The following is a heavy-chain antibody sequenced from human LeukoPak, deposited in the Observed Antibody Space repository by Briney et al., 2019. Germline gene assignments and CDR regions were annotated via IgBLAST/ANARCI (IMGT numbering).Heavy chain of an antibody. CDR3: ARAPGYCSTTSCEYYYYMDV. CDR2: FDPEDGET. D-gene: IGHD2-2*01. J-gene: IGHJ6*03. V-gene: IGHV1-24*01. Sequence: ASVKVSCKVSGYTLTELSMHWVRQAPGKGLEWMGGFDPEDGETIYAQKFQGRVTMTEDTSTDTAYMELSSLRSEDTAVYYCARAPGYCSTTSCEYYYYMDVWGKGTTVTVSS. CDR1: GYTLTELS.